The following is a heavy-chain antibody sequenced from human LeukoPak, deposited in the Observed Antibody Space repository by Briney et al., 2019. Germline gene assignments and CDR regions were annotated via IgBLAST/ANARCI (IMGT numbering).Heavy chain of an antibody. CDR2: IYYSGST. V-gene: IGHV4-39*01. Sequence: SETLSLTCTVSGGSISSSSYYWGWIRQPPGKGLKWIGSIYYSGSTYYNPSLKSRVTISVDTSKNQFSLKLSSVTAADTAVYYCARRRVFDYWGQGTLVTVSS. J-gene: IGHJ4*02. CDR1: GGSISSSSYY. CDR3: ARRRVFDY.